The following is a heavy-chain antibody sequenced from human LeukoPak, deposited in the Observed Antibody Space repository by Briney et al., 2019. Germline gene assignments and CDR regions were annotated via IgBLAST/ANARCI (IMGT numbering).Heavy chain of an antibody. J-gene: IGHJ3*02. V-gene: IGHV7-4-1*02. CDR1: GYTFTRYA. CDR2: INTNTGNP. D-gene: IGHD6-13*01. CDR3: ARDFSSSNWYRDDTFDI. Sequence: ASVKVSCKASGYTFTRYAMNWVRQAPGQGLEWMGWINTNTGNPTYAQGFTGRFAFSLDTSVSTAYLQISSLKAEDTAVYYCARDFSSSNWYRDDTFDIWGQGTMVTVSS.